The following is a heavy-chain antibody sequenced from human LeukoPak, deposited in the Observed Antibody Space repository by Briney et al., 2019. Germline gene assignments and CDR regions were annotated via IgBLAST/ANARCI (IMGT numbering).Heavy chain of an antibody. CDR1: GFTFSISA. J-gene: IGHJ4*02. CDR2: IRASDDAT. V-gene: IGHV3-23*01. D-gene: IGHD3-10*01. Sequence: GGSQTLSCEVFGFTFSISAMSWVRHAPGKGLECVSGIRASDDATYYVVSVKGRFTVSRDNSKNKLYLQMNGLRVEDTAVYYWRYYPRGSDYWGQGTLVTVSS. CDR3: RYYPRGSDY.